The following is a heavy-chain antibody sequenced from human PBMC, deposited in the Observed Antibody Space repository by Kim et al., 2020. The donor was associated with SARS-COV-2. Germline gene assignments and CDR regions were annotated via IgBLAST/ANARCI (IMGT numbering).Heavy chain of an antibody. Sequence: ASVKVSCKASGYTFTSYDINWVRQATGQGLEWMGWMNPNSGNTGYAQKFQGRVTMTRNTSISTAYMELSSLRSEDTAVYYCARVPEESQQWLVPTPSYGMDVWGQGTTVTVSS. D-gene: IGHD6-19*01. J-gene: IGHJ6*02. CDR2: MNPNSGNT. CDR3: ARVPEESQQWLVPTPSYGMDV. V-gene: IGHV1-8*01. CDR1: GYTFTSYD.